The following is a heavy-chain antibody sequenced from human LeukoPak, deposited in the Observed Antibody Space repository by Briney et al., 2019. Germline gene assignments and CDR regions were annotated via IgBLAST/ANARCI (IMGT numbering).Heavy chain of an antibody. CDR1: GGSISSYY. D-gene: IGHD3-16*01. V-gene: IGHV4-59*12. CDR3: AREGEALDY. Sequence: SETLSLTCTVSGGSISSYYWSWIRQPPGKGLEWIGYIFYSGNTNYNPSFKSRVTLSVDTSKNQFSLKLSSVTAADTAVYYCAREGEALDYWGQGTLVTVSS. CDR2: IFYSGNT. J-gene: IGHJ4*02.